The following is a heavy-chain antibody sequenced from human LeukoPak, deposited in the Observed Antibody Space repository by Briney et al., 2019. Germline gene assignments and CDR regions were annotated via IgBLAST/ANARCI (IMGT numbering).Heavy chain of an antibody. CDR1: EYTFTSYG. CDR2: ISAYNGNT. CDR3: ARAGYCSSTSCPNGYYYYYYMDV. V-gene: IGHV1-18*01. Sequence: ASVKVSCKASEYTFTSYGISWVRQAPGQGLEWMGWISAYNGNTNYAQKLQGRVTMTTDTSTSTAYMELRSLRSDDTAVYYCARAGYCSSTSCPNGYYYYYYMDVWGKGTTVTVSS. J-gene: IGHJ6*03. D-gene: IGHD2-2*01.